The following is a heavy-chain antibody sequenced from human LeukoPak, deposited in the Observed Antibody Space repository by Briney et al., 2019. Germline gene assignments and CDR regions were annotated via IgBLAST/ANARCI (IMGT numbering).Heavy chain of an antibody. V-gene: IGHV3-20*04. Sequence: GGSLRLSCAASGFTFDDYGMSWVRQAPGKGLEWVSGINWNGGSTGYADSVKGRFTISRDNAKNSLYLQMNSLRAEDTAVYYCARDGYCSSTSCLGDMDVWGKGTTVTVSS. J-gene: IGHJ6*03. CDR2: INWNGGST. D-gene: IGHD2-2*03. CDR3: ARDGYCSSTSCLGDMDV. CDR1: GFTFDDYG.